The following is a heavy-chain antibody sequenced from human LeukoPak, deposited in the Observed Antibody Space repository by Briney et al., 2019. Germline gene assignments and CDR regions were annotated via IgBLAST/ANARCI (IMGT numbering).Heavy chain of an antibody. CDR3: AREWRETGPNF. J-gene: IGHJ4*02. D-gene: IGHD3-9*01. CDR2: IHHSGST. V-gene: IGHV4-39*02. CDR1: GVSVISPSYY. Sequence: SETLSLTCTVSGVSVISPSYYWGWIRQPPGKGLEWIGTIHHSGSTSYDPFLKTRVIISVDTSKNQFSLRVTSVTAADTAVYHCAREWRETGPNFWGQGTLVTVSS.